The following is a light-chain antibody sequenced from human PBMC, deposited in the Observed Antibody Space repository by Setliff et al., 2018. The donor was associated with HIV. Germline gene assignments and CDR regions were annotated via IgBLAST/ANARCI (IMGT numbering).Light chain of an antibody. CDR1: SSDVGDFQS. V-gene: IGLV2-14*01. CDR3: SSNTSSSPLYV. CDR2: EIN. Sequence: SVLTQPASVSGSPGQSITISCTGISSDVGDFQSVSWYQQHPGKAPKLMIYEINDRPSGVSNRFSGSKSGNTASLTISRLQAEDEADYFCSSNTSSSPLYVFATGTKVTVL. J-gene: IGLJ1*01.